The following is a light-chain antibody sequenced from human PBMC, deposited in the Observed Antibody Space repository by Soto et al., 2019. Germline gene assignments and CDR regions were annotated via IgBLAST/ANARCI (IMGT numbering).Light chain of an antibody. Sequence: EVVMTQSPATLSVSPGERATLSCRASQSLTSNLAWYQQKPGQAPRLLIYGASTRATGIPANFSGSGSGTEFTLSISSLQSGDFAVYYCQQYNIWPFTFGQGTKLEIK. J-gene: IGKJ2*01. CDR1: QSLTSN. CDR3: QQYNIWPFT. V-gene: IGKV3-15*01. CDR2: GAS.